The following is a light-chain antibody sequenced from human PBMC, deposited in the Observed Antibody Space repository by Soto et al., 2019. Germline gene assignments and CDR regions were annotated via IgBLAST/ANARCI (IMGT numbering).Light chain of an antibody. CDR2: EVS. Sequence: QSALTQPASVSGSPGQSITISCTGTSSDVGDYDYVSWYQQHPGKAPKLRISEVSNRPSGVSNRFSGSKSGNTASLTISGLQAEDEADYYCSSHTTSSALQVFGTGTKVTVL. CDR1: SSDVGDYDY. CDR3: SSHTTSSALQV. V-gene: IGLV2-14*01. J-gene: IGLJ1*01.